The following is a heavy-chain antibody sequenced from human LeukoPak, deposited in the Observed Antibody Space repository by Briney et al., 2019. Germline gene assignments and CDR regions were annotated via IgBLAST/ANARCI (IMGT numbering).Heavy chain of an antibody. CDR2: IYTSGST. CDR3: ARLDTMIVADDAFDI. D-gene: IGHD3-22*01. J-gene: IGHJ3*02. CDR1: GGSISSYY. V-gene: IGHV4-4*09. Sequence: PSETLSLTCTVSGGSISSYYWSWIRQPPGKGLEWIGYIYTSGSTNYNPSLKSRVTISEDTSKNQFSLKLSSVTAADTAVYYRARLDTMIVADDAFDIWGQGTMVTVSS.